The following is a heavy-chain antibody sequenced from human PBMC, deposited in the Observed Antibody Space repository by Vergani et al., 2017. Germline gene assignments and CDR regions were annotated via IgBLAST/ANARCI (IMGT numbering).Heavy chain of an antibody. V-gene: IGHV3-48*04. D-gene: IGHD3-22*01. CDR3: AREAYYYASSGYSPPLD. CDR1: GFTFSSYS. J-gene: IGHJ4*02. CDR2: ISSSSSTI. Sequence: EVQLVESGGGLVQPGGSLRLSCAASGFTFSSYSMNWVRQAPGKGLEWVSYISSSSSTIYYADSVKGRFTISRDNAKNSLYLQMNSLRAEDTAVYYCAREAYYYASSGYSPPLDCGQGTLVTVSS.